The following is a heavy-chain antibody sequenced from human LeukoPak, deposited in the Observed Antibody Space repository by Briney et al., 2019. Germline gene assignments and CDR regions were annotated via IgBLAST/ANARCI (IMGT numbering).Heavy chain of an antibody. V-gene: IGHV3-30*02. D-gene: IGHD3-22*01. CDR1: GFTFSSYG. CDR2: IRYDGSNK. J-gene: IGHJ3*02. CDR3: AKDYYDSSGYYYESAFDI. Sequence: GGSLRLSCAASGFTFSSYGMHWVRQAPGKGLEWVAFIRYDGSNKYYADSVKGRFTISRDNSKNTLYLQMNSLRAEDTAVYYCAKDYYDSSGYYYESAFDIWGQGTMVTVSS.